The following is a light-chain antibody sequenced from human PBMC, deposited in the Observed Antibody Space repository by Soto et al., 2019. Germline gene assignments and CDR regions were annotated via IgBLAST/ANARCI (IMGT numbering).Light chain of an antibody. CDR2: GYN. CDR3: AAWDDSLNGVV. J-gene: IGLJ3*02. V-gene: IGLV1-44*01. CDR1: SSNIGRNT. Sequence: QSVLTQPTSASGTPGQRVNISCSGSSSNIGRNTVNWYHQLPGTAPKLLIYGYNQRPSGVPDRFSGSKSGTSASLAITGLQSEDEADYYCAAWDDSLNGVVFGGGTKLTVL.